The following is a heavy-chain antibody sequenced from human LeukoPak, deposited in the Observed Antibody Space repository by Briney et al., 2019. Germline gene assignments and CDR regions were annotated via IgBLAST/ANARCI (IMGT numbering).Heavy chain of an antibody. D-gene: IGHD5-18*01. CDR2: IYYLGST. Sequence: SETLSLTCTVSGGSISSGDYYWSWIRQPPGKGLEWIGHIYYLGSTYYNPSLKSRVTISVDTSTNQFSLKLSSVTAADTAVYYCARGGYSYGSSPWFDPWGQGTLVTVSS. CDR1: GGSISSGDYY. J-gene: IGHJ5*02. CDR3: ARGGYSYGSSPWFDP. V-gene: IGHV4-30-4*08.